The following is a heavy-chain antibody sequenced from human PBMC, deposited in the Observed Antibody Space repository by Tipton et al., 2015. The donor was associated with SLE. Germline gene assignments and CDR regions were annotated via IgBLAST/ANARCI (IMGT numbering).Heavy chain of an antibody. CDR1: GFTFGASA. Sequence: SLRLSCTGSGFTFGASAVAWFRQAPGKGLEWVGFIRSQSYGGSPDYAASVKGRFTISRDDSKSIAYLQMNGLKTEDTAVYYWSRDDTERNIWFGPWSQGTLVTVPS. CDR2: IRSQSYGGSP. D-gene: IGHD1-14*01. V-gene: IGHV3-49*03. CDR3: SRDDTERNIWFGP. J-gene: IGHJ5*02.